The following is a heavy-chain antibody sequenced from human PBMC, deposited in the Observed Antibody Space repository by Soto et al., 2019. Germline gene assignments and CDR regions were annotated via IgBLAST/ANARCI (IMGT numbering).Heavy chain of an antibody. Sequence: EVQLLESGGGLVQPGGSLRLSCAASGFTFSSYAMSWVRQAPGKGLEWVSAISGSGGSTYYADSVKGRFTISRDNAKNSLYLQMNSLRAEDTALYYCAKDITRGSSWSNFDYWGQGTLVTVSS. J-gene: IGHJ4*02. CDR3: AKDITRGSSWSNFDY. CDR2: ISGSGGST. D-gene: IGHD6-13*01. CDR1: GFTFSSYA. V-gene: IGHV3-23*01.